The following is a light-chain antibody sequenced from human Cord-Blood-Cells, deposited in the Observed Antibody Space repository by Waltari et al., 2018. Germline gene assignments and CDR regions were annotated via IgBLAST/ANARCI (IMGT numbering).Light chain of an antibody. CDR3: SSYTSSSTLV. CDR1: SSDVGGYNH. CDR2: DVS. J-gene: IGLJ1*01. Sequence: QSALTQPASVSGSPGQSITISCTGTSSDVGGYNHVSWYQQHPGKAPKLMIYDVSNRPSGVSNLFPGSKSGNTASLTISGLQAEDEADYYCSSYTSSSTLVFGTGTKVTVL. V-gene: IGLV2-14*01.